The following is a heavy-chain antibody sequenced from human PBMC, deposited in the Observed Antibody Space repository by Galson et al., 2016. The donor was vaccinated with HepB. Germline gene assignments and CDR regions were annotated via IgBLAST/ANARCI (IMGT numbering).Heavy chain of an antibody. CDR1: GFTFSSYA. CDR2: ISDYGTNI. D-gene: IGHD3-16*01. Sequence: SLRLSCAASGFTFSSYAMSWVRQAPGKGLEWVAVISDYGTNINYADSVKGRFTISRDNSDETLFLQMHSLKTEDTATYYCSTWGFTLGIDHWGRGIQVTVSS. CDR3: STWGFTLGIDH. J-gene: IGHJ4*02. V-gene: IGHV3-30-3*01.